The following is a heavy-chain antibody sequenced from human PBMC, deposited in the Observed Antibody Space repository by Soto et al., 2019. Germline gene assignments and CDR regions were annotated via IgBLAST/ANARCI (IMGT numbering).Heavy chain of an antibody. CDR1: GGTFSSYA. CDR3: AREGDGDYSYGMDV. Sequence: TSVKVSCKASGGTFSSYAISWVRQAPGQGLEWMGGIIPIFGTANYAQKFQGRVTITADESTSTAYMELSSLRSEDTAVYYCAREGDGDYSYGMDVWGQGTTVTVSS. J-gene: IGHJ6*02. V-gene: IGHV1-69*13. CDR2: IIPIFGTA. D-gene: IGHD2-8*01.